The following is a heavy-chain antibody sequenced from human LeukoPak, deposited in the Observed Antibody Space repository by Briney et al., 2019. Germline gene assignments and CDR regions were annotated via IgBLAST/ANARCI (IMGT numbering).Heavy chain of an antibody. CDR2: INHTGST. V-gene: IGHV4-34*01. CDR3: ARGEDTVGATDFDY. J-gene: IGHJ4*02. CDR1: GGSFSSYY. D-gene: IGHD1-26*01. Sequence: PSETLSLTCAVYGGSFSSYYWSWIRQPPGKGLEWIGEINHTGSTKYNPSLKSRVSISVDTSKNQFSLKLSSVTAADTAVYYCARGEDTVGATDFDYWGQGTLVTVSS.